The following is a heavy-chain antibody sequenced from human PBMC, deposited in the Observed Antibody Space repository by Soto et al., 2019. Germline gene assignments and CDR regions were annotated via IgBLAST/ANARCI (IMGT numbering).Heavy chain of an antibody. V-gene: IGHV3-11*06. CDR1: GFIFSDYY. CDR2: ISTRSTYT. D-gene: IGHD2-15*01. CDR3: ARDLAWKRGKVVRYYYSMDV. J-gene: IGHJ6*02. Sequence: QVLLVESGGGLVKAGGSLRLSCAASGFIFSDYYMSWVRQTPGKGLEWVSCISTRSTYTNYADSVKGRFTISRDNTTNSLYLQMDSLRVEDTAVYYCARDLAWKRGKVVRYYYSMDVWGQGTTVTVAS.